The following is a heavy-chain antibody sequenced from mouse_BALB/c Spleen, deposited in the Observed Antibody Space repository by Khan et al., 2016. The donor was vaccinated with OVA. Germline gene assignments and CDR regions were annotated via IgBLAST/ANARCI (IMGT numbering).Heavy chain of an antibody. CDR2: ISGTGIYT. CDR1: GFAFSSYD. CDR3: ARPSYYGNPWFTY. V-gene: IGHV5-9*02. D-gene: IGHD2-10*01. Sequence: EVKLVASGGGLVKPGGSLKLSCAPSGFAFSSYDMSWVRQTPEKRLEWVATISGTGIYTYYPDSVKGRFTISRDNARNTLYLQMSSLRSEDTALYYCARPSYYGNPWFTYWGQGTLVTVSA. J-gene: IGHJ3*01.